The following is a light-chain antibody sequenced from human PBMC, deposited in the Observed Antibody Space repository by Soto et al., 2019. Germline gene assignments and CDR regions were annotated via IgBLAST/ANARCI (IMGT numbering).Light chain of an antibody. CDR2: GAS. J-gene: IGKJ2*01. CDR1: QSVSSSY. CDR3: QQYGSSPPYT. V-gene: IGKV3-20*01. Sequence: EIVLTQSPGTLSLSPGERATLSCRASQSVSSSYLAWYQQKPGQAPRLLIYGASSRATGIPDRFSGSGSETDFTLNIIRLEPEDFAVYYCQQYGSSPPYTFGQGTKLEIK.